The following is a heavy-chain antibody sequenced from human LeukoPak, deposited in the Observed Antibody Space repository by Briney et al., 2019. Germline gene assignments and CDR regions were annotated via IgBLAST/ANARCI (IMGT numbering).Heavy chain of an antibody. CDR2: IYYSGST. V-gene: IGHV4-59*01. CDR3: AREYYYYGMDV. Sequence: SETLSLTCTVSGGSISSYYWSWIRQPPGKGLEWIGYIYYSGSTNYNPSLKSRVTISVDTSKNQFPLKLSSVTAADTAVYYCAREYYYYGMDVWGQGTTVTVSS. J-gene: IGHJ6*02. CDR1: GGSISSYY.